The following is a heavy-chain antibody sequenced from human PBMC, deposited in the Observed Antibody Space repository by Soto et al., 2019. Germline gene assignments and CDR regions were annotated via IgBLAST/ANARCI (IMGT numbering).Heavy chain of an antibody. V-gene: IGHV3-23*01. CDR1: GFTFSSYA. Sequence: PGGSLRLSCAASGFTFSSYAMSWVRQAPGKGLEWVSAISGSGGSTYYADSVKGRFTISRDNSKNTLYLQMNSLRAEDTAVYYCAKLKGTGYYYYYGMDVWGHGTTVTVS. D-gene: IGHD3-10*01. CDR2: ISGSGGST. CDR3: AKLKGTGYYYYYGMDV. J-gene: IGHJ6*02.